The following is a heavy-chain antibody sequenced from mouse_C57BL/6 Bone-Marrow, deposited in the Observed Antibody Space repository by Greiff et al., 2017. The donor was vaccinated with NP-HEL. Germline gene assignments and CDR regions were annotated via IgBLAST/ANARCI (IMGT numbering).Heavy chain of an antibody. Sequence: QVHVKQPGAELVKPGASVKMSCKASGYTFTSYWITWVKQRPGQGLEWIGDIYPGSGSTNYNEKFKSKATLTVDTSSSTAYMQLSSLTSEDSAVYYCGAGLSYWYFDVWGTGTTVTVSS. J-gene: IGHJ1*03. V-gene: IGHV1-55*01. CDR3: GAGLSYWYFDV. CDR1: GYTFTSYW. D-gene: IGHD3-3*01. CDR2: IYPGSGST.